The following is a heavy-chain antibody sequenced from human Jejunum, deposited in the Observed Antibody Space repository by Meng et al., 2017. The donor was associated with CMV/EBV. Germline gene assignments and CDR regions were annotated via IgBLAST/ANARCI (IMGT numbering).Heavy chain of an antibody. CDR2: IKPNSGDI. CDR1: YNLAGYY. Sequence: YNLAGYYMHWVRQAPGQGLEWMGWIKPNSGDINYAQSFQGRVTMTRDTSISTAYMQLTGLRFDDTAVYYCARGPGVAAAVPTRGFGPWGQGALVTVSS. D-gene: IGHD6-13*01. CDR3: ARGPGVAAAVPTRGFGP. V-gene: IGHV1-2*02. J-gene: IGHJ5*02.